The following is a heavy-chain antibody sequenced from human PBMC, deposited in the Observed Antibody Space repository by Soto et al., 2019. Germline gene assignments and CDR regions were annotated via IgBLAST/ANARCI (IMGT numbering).Heavy chain of an antibody. Sequence: VGSLRLSCAASGFTFSSYAMSWVRQAPGKGLEWVSGISGSGGRTYYADSVKGRFTISRDNSKHTLYLQMNSLRAEDTAVYYCAKADDFWSGYHIYYYYGMDVWGQGTTVTVSS. CDR3: AKADDFWSGYHIYYYYGMDV. D-gene: IGHD3-3*01. V-gene: IGHV3-23*01. CDR2: ISGSGGRT. J-gene: IGHJ6*02. CDR1: GFTFSSYA.